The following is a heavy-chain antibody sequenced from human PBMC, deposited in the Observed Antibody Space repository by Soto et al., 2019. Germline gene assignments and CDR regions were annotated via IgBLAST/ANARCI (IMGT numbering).Heavy chain of an antibody. D-gene: IGHD3-22*01. Sequence: QVQLVQSGAEVKKPGSSVKVSCKASGGTFSSYAISWVRQAPGQGLEWMGGIIPIFGTANYAQKLQGRVTITADESTSTAYMELSSLRSEDTAVYYCARGYYDSSGYYRGGRGAGMDVWGQGTTVTVSS. V-gene: IGHV1-69*01. CDR1: GGTFSSYA. CDR3: ARGYYDSSGYYRGGRGAGMDV. CDR2: IIPIFGTA. J-gene: IGHJ6*02.